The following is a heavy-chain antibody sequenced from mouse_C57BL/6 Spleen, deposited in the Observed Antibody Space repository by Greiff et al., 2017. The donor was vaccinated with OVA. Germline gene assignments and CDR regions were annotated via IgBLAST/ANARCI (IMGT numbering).Heavy chain of an antibody. Sequence: QVQLQQPGAELVMPGASVKLSCKASGYTFTSYWMHWVKQRPGQGLEWIGEIDPSDSYTNYNQKFKGKSTLTVDKSSSTAYMQLSSLTSEDSAVYYCEIYYGPEGFDYWGQGATLTVSS. J-gene: IGHJ2*01. CDR2: IDPSDSYT. CDR1: GYTFTSYW. CDR3: EIYYGPEGFDY. V-gene: IGHV1-69*01. D-gene: IGHD2-1*01.